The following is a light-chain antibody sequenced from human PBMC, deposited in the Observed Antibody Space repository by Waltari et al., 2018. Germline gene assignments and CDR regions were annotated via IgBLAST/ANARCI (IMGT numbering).Light chain of an antibody. CDR2: EVS. J-gene: IGLJ2*01. CDR3: SSYAGSNNVV. V-gene: IGLV2-8*01. Sequence: QSALTQPPSASGSPGQSVTISCTGTSNDLGGYHYVSWYQQHPGKAPKLMIYEVSKRPSGVPDRFSGSKSGYTASLTVSGLQAEDEADYFCSSYAGSNNVVFGGGTKLTVL. CDR1: SNDLGGYHY.